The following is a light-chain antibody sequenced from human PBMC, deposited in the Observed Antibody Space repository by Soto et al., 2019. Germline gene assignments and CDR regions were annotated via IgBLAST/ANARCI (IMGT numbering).Light chain of an antibody. CDR1: QSISTW. J-gene: IGKJ4*01. Sequence: DIQMTQSPSTLSASVGDRVTITCRASQSISTWVAWYQQKPGKAPKLLIYKASSLESGVPSRFSGSGSGTEFTLTFSSLQPDDFATYYCQQYDSFLTFGGGTRVEIK. V-gene: IGKV1-5*03. CDR3: QQYDSFLT. CDR2: KAS.